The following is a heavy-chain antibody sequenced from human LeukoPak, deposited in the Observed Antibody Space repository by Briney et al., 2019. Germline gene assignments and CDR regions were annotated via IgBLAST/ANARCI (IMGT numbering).Heavy chain of an antibody. CDR2: IKSKTDGGTT. CDR3: TTSSRPDCSGGSCYDEAFDY. J-gene: IGHJ4*02. V-gene: IGHV3-15*01. CDR1: GFTFSNAW. D-gene: IGHD2-15*01. Sequence: PGGPLRLSCAASGFTFSNAWMSWVRQAPGKGLEWVGRIKSKTDGGTTDYAAPVKGRFTISRDDSKNTLYLQMNSLKTEDTAVYYCTTSSRPDCSGGSCYDEAFDYWGQGTLVTVSS.